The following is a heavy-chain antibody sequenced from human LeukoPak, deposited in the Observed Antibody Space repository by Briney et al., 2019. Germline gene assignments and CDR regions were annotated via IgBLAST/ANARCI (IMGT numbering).Heavy chain of an antibody. V-gene: IGHV1-69*13. CDR3: ARGYCSSTSCYSRQAYYFDY. CDR2: IIPIFGTA. Sequence: ASVKVSCKASGGTFSSYAISWVRQAPGQGLEWMGGIIPIFGTANYAQKFQGRVTITADESKSTAYMELSSLRSEDTAVYYCARGYCSSTSCYSRQAYYFDYWGQGTLVTVSS. CDR1: GGTFSSYA. J-gene: IGHJ4*02. D-gene: IGHD2-2*02.